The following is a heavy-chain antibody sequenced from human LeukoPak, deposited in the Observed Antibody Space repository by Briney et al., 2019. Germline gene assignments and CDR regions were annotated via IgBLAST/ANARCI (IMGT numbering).Heavy chain of an antibody. CDR2: MNPNSGYT. V-gene: IGHV1-8*01. D-gene: IGHD4-17*01. CDR1: GYTFTTYD. Sequence: SVNVSCKTSGYTFTTYDINWVRQATGQGLEWMGWMNPNSGYTGFAQKFQGRVTMTRDTSTSTAYMELNSLRSEDTAVYYCVRVYGAIDYWGQGTLVTVSS. CDR3: VRVYGAIDY. J-gene: IGHJ4*02.